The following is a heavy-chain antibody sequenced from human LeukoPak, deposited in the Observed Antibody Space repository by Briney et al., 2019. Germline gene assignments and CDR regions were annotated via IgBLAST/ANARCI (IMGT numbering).Heavy chain of an antibody. Sequence: GESLKISCKGSGYSFTSYWIGWVRQMPGKGLEWMGIIYPGDSDTRYSPSFQGQVTISADKSISTAYLQWSSLKASDTAMYYCARFDHYGSGSSLPFQHWGQGTLVTVSS. J-gene: IGHJ1*01. CDR1: GYSFTSYW. CDR3: ARFDHYGSGSSLPFQH. D-gene: IGHD3-10*01. CDR2: IYPGDSDT. V-gene: IGHV5-51*01.